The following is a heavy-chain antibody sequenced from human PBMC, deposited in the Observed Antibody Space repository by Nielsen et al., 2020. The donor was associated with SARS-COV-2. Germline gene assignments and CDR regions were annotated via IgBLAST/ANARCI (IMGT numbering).Heavy chain of an antibody. D-gene: IGHD2-15*01. CDR1: GFTFSSYD. CDR3: ARDGGIHCSGGSCYSGEYFQH. Sequence: LSLTCAASGFTFSSYDMHWVRQATGKGLEWVSAIGTAGDTYYPGSVKGRFTISRDNSKNTLYLQMNSLRAEDTAVYYCARDGGIHCSGGSCYSGEYFQHWGQGTLVTVSS. CDR2: IGTAGDT. J-gene: IGHJ1*01. V-gene: IGHV3-13*04.